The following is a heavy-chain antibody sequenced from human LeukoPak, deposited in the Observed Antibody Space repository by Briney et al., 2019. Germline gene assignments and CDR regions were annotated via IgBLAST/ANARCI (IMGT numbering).Heavy chain of an antibody. V-gene: IGHV4-39*01. CDR2: IYYSGST. D-gene: IGHD3-10*01. Sequence: PSETLSLTCTVSGGSISSSSYYWGWIRQPPGKGLEWIGSIYYSGSTYYNPSLKSRVTISVDTSKNQFSLKLSSVTAADTAVYYCAGQSRFPYNWFDPWGQGTLVTVSS. J-gene: IGHJ5*02. CDR1: GGSISSSSYY. CDR3: AGQSRFPYNWFDP.